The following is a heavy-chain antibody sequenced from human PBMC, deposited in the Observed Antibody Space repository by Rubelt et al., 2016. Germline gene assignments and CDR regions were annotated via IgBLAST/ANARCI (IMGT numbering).Heavy chain of an antibody. CDR3: ARDPGGLDDN. J-gene: IGHJ4*02. V-gene: IGHV1-2*02. CDR2: INPKSGGP. Sequence: QVQLAQSGAEIRKPGASVKVSCKTSGYTFSGYFIHWLRQAPGQGPEWMGWINPKSGGPNYAQRFQGRVTMTRDTSITTAYMELSGLKSDDTAMYYCARDPGGLDDNWGQGTLVTVSS. CDR1: GYTFSGYF. D-gene: IGHD2-15*01.